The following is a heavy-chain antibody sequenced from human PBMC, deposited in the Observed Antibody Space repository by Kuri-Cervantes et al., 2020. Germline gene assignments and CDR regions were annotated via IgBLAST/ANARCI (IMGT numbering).Heavy chain of an antibody. V-gene: IGHV1-8*01. CDR1: GYTFTSYD. Sequence: ASVKVSCKASGYTFTSYDINWVRQATGQGLEWMGWMNPNSGNTGYAQKFQGRVTMTRNTSISTAYMELSSLRSEDTAVYYCAKDRGYGDYWYHRNYFDYWGQGTLVTVSS. D-gene: IGHD4-17*01. CDR3: AKDRGYGDYWYHRNYFDY. J-gene: IGHJ4*02. CDR2: MNPNSGNT.